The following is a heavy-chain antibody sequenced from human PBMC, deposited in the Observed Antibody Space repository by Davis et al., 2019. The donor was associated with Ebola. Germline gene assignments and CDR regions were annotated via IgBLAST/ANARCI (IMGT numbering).Heavy chain of an antibody. Sequence: GESLKISCAASGFTFSSYAMSWVRQAPGKGLEWVSSLSGSAAATYYAASVKGRFTISRDNAKNSLYLHINSLRAEDTAVYYCAKDSGWQMSPWGQGTLVTVSS. CDR1: GFTFSSYA. J-gene: IGHJ5*02. CDR3: AKDSGWQMSP. V-gene: IGHV3-23*01. CDR2: LSGSAAAT. D-gene: IGHD6-25*01.